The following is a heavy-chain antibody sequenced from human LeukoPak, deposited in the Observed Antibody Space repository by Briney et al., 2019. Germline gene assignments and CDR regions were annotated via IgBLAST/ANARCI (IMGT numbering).Heavy chain of an antibody. CDR1: GYTFTAYY. D-gene: IGHD1-26*01. V-gene: IGHV1-2*02. Sequence: ASVKVSCKASGYTFTAYYMHWLRQAPGQGLQWMGWINPNSGDTNYAQNSQGRVTMTRDTSISTAYMELNSLTSDDTAVYYCAISGGYWAWAHWGQGTLVTVSS. J-gene: IGHJ4*02. CDR2: INPNSGDT. CDR3: AISGGYWAWAH.